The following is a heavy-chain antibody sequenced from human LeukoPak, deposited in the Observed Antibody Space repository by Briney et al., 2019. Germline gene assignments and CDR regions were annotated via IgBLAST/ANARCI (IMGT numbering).Heavy chain of an antibody. CDR1: GGSISSYY. CDR2: IYATGST. Sequence: PSETLSLTCTVSGGSISSYYWSWIRQPAGKGLEWIGRIYATGSTNYNPSLKSRVTISVDKSKNQFSLKLTSVTAADTAVYYCARDQGSSWYFGDYFDYWGQGTLVTVSS. CDR3: ARDQGSSWYFGDYFDY. V-gene: IGHV4-4*07. J-gene: IGHJ4*02. D-gene: IGHD6-13*01.